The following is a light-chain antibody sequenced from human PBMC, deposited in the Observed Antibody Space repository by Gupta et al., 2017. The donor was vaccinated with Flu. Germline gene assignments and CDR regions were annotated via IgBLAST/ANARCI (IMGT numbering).Light chain of an antibody. CDR3: QVWDSSSGHPWV. CDR1: NIGGKS. J-gene: IGLJ3*02. V-gene: IGLV3-21*02. CDR2: DDS. Sequence: SYVLTQPPSVSVAPGQTARITCGENNIGGKSVHWYQQKPVQALVLVVYDDSDRPSGIPERCSGSNSGNTATLTISRVEAGDEADYYCQVWDSSSGHPWVFGGGTKLTVL.